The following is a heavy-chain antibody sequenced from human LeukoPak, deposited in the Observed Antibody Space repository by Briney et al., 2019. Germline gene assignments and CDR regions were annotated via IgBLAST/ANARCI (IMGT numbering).Heavy chain of an antibody. J-gene: IGHJ4*02. Sequence: GGSLRLSCVASGFTFSSYNMNWVRQAPGKGLEWVSYISGSSSTIYYADSVKGRFTISRDNAKNSLYLQMNSLRAEDTAVYYCAKDHSSSWYYFDYWGQGTLVTVSS. V-gene: IGHV3-48*01. D-gene: IGHD6-13*01. CDR1: GFTFSSYN. CDR3: AKDHSSSWYYFDY. CDR2: ISGSSSTI.